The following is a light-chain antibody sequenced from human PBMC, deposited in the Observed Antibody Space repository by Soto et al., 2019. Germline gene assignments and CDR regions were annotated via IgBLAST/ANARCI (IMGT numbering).Light chain of an antibody. CDR2: DAS. V-gene: IGKV1-5*01. CDR1: QSISSW. J-gene: IGKJ1*01. Sequence: DIQMTQSPSTLSASVGDRVTITCRASQSISSWLAWYQQKPGKAPKLLIYDASSLESGVPSRFSGGGSGTEFTLTISSLQTDDFASYYCQQYDSYSWTFGQGTKVDIK. CDR3: QQYDSYSWT.